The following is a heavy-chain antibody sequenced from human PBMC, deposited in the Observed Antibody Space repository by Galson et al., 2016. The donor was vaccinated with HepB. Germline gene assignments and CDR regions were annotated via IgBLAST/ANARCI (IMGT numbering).Heavy chain of an antibody. D-gene: IGHD6-13*01. CDR1: GFTFSTYS. CDR2: IGSGSTTI. CDR3: ARDGGQQVVRWERLRKVYYYFQVDG. J-gene: IGHJ6*02. V-gene: IGHV3-48*02. Sequence: LRLSCAASGFTFSTYSMNWVRQAPGKGLEWVSYIGSGSTTIYYADSVKGRFTISRDNAKNSLYLQMNSLRDDDTAVYYCARDGGQQVVRWERLRKVYYYFQVDGGGQGTTVTVAS.